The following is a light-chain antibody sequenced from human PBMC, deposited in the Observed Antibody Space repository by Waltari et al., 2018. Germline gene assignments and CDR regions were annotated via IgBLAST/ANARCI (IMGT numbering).Light chain of an antibody. CDR1: QTMRNY. V-gene: IGKV1-39*01. CDR2: GAS. CDR3: QQSYLARRT. Sequence: DIQMTQSTAALSASIGDRVTSTCRASQTMRNYLNWEQHKPGKASKGLIHGASSVQSGVPSRCSGSWAGTDFTLNISSLQAEDFATYYCQQSYLARRTFGQGTKLEIK. J-gene: IGKJ1*01.